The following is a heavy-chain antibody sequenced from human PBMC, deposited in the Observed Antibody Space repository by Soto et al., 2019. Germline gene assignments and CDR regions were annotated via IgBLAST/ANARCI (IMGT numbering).Heavy chain of an antibody. Sequence: PGGSLKISCQGSGYSFASYWIGWVRQMPGKDLEWMGIIYLGDSDTRYSPSFQGQVTISADKSLRTAYLQWTSLKASDTALYYCARTRSFTLGFYYDGMDVWGQGTTVTVSS. CDR1: GYSFASYW. D-gene: IGHD6-6*01. V-gene: IGHV5-51*01. CDR3: ARTRSFTLGFYYDGMDV. CDR2: IYLGDSDT. J-gene: IGHJ6*02.